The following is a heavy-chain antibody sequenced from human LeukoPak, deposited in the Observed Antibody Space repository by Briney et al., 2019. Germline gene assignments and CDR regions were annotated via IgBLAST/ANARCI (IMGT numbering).Heavy chain of an antibody. J-gene: IGHJ3*02. CDR3: ARVQWEGVRDAFDI. CDR2: IYYSGST. Sequence: SQTLSLTCTVSGGSISSGDYYWSWIRQPPGKGLEWIGYIYYSGSTYYNPSLKSRVTISVDTSKNQFSLKLSSVTAADTAVYYCARVQWEGVRDAFDIWGQGTMVTVSS. D-gene: IGHD1-26*01. V-gene: IGHV4-30-4*08. CDR1: GGSISSGDYY.